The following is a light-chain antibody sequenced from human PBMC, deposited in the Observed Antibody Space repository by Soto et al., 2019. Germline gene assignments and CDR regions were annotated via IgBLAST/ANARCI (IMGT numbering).Light chain of an antibody. Sequence: DIVMTQSPLSLPVTPGEPASISCRSSQSLLHSNGYNYLDWYLQKPGQSPQLLNYLASSRSSGVPDRFSGSGSGTDFTLRISRVEAEDVGVYYCMQALQAPPTFGQGTKLEIK. CDR3: MQALQAPPT. V-gene: IGKV2-28*01. J-gene: IGKJ2*01. CDR2: LAS. CDR1: QSLLHSNGYNY.